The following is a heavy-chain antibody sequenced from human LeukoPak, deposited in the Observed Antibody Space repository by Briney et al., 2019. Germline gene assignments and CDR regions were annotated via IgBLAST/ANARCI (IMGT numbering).Heavy chain of an antibody. J-gene: IGHJ4*02. CDR1: GFTFSSYA. CDR3: AKDRSGTYQKAAFDY. V-gene: IGHV3-23*01. Sequence: PGGSLRLSCAASGFTFSSYAMSWVRQAPGKGLKWVSGISGSGASTDYTDSVKGRFTISRDNSKLYLQMNSLRGEDTAVYYCAKDRSGTYQKAAFDYWGQGTLVTVSS. CDR2: ISGSGAST. D-gene: IGHD1-26*01.